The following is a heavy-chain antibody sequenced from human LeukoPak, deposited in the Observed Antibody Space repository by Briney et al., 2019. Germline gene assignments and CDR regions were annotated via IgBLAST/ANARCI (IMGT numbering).Heavy chain of an antibody. CDR3: ARNNGMDV. CDR2: VNRDGSET. CDR1: GFALSSHW. Sequence: GGSLRLSCAASGFALSSHWMTWVRQVPGRGPEWVANVNRDGSETYYLDSVKGRFTISKDNAKNSLYLQMSNLRAEDTALYHCARNNGMDVWGQGTTVIVSS. V-gene: IGHV3-7*03. J-gene: IGHJ6*02.